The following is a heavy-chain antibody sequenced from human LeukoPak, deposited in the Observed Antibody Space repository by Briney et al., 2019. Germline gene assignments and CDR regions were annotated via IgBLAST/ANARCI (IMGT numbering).Heavy chain of an antibody. CDR3: ARGSDFWSGYDYYYYYMDV. CDR1: GGSISSYY. D-gene: IGHD3-3*01. V-gene: IGHV4-59*01. CDR2: IYYSGST. Sequence: SEALSLTCTVSGGSISSYYWSWIRQPPGKGLEWIGYIYYSGSTNYNPSLKSRVTISVDTSKNQFSLKLSSVTAADTAVYYCARGSDFWSGYDYYYYYMDVWGKGTTVTVSS. J-gene: IGHJ6*03.